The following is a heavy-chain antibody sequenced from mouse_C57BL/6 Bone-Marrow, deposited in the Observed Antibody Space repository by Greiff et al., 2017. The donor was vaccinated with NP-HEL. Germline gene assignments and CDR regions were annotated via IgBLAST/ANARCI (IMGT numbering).Heavy chain of an antibody. CDR2: ISYDGSN. J-gene: IGHJ2*01. D-gene: IGHD1-1*01. CDR1: GYSITSGYY. CDR3: ARDSGITTVVAPLDY. Sequence: VQLKESGPGLVKPSQSLSLTCSVTGYSITSGYYWNWIRQFPGNKLEWMGYISYDGSNNYNPSLKNRISITRDTSKNQFFLKLNSVTTEDTATYYCARDSGITTVVAPLDYWGQGTTLTVSS. V-gene: IGHV3-6*01.